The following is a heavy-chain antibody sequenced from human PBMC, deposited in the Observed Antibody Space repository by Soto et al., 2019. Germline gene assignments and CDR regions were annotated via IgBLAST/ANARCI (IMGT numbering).Heavy chain of an antibody. J-gene: IGHJ4*02. CDR1: GLNFRNGW. Sequence: GSLRLSCAASGLNFRNGWMSWVRQAPGKGLELASRIKSKTDGGTTDYDAPVKGSFTISRDDSKNTLYLQMNSMKTEETAVYYCTTELVPAAMDYWGKGTLVTVSS. D-gene: IGHD2-2*01. CDR2: IKSKTDGGTT. V-gene: IGHV3-15*01. CDR3: TTELVPAAMDY.